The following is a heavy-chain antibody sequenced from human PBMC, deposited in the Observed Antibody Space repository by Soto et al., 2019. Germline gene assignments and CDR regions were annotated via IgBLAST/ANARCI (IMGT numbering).Heavy chain of an antibody. D-gene: IGHD1-1*01. V-gene: IGHV1-18*01. CDR3: ARVSGPPPLELLSYYGMDV. CDR1: GYTFTSYG. J-gene: IGHJ6*02. Sequence: QVQLVQSGAEVKKPGASVKVSCKASGYTFTSYGISWVRQAPGQGLEWMGWISAYNGNTNYAQKLQGRVTMTTDTSTSTACMEQRSLRSDDTAVYYCARVSGPPPLELLSYYGMDVWGQGTTVTVSS. CDR2: ISAYNGNT.